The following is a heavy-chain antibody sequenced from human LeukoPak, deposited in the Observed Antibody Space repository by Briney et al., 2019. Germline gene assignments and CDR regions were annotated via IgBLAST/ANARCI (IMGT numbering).Heavy chain of an antibody. CDR3: ARTRDTIFGVVQYFDY. J-gene: IGHJ4*02. Sequence: SETLSLTCTVSGGSTSSYYWSWIRQPPGKGLEWIGYIYYSGSTNYNPSLKSRVTISVDTSKNQFSLKLSSVTAADTAVYYCARTRDTIFGVVQYFDYWGQGTLVTVSS. CDR2: IYYSGST. CDR1: GGSTSSYY. D-gene: IGHD3-3*01. V-gene: IGHV4-59*08.